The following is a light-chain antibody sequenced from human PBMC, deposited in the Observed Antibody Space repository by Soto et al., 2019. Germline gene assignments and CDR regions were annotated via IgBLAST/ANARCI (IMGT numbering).Light chain of an antibody. Sequence: ALTQPASLSGSPGQSVTISCTGTSSDVGGYNYVSWYQRHPGKAPKLMIYDVSNRPSGVSNRFSGSKSGNTASLTISGLQAEDEADYYCSSYTSSSTYAFGTGTKVTVL. J-gene: IGLJ1*01. CDR2: DVS. CDR3: SSYTSSSTYA. V-gene: IGLV2-14*01. CDR1: SSDVGGYNY.